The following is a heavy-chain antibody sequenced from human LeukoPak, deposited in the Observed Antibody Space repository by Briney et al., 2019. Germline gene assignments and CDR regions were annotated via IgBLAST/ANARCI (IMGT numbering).Heavy chain of an antibody. J-gene: IGHJ4*02. V-gene: IGHV3-23*01. CDR2: ISGSGGST. Sequence: HPGGSLRLSCAASGFTFSSYAMSWVRQAPGKGLEWVSAISGSGGSTYYADSVKGRFTISRDNSKNTLYLQINSLRAEDTAVYYCAKVMTRTMVRGVPPSDYWGQGTLVTVSS. D-gene: IGHD3-10*01. CDR1: GFTFSSYA. CDR3: AKVMTRTMVRGVPPSDY.